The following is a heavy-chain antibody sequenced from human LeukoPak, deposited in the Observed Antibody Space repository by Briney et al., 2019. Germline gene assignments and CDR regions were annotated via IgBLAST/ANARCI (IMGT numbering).Heavy chain of an antibody. CDR3: AATNYFYGSGSFHKRDS. CDR2: VDHSGRT. V-gene: IGHV4-34*01. Sequence: SEALSLTCGVYGDSFDNYYWNWIRQFPEKRLEWIGEVDHSGRTTYSPSLQGRVTISVDTSKSQFSLKLNSVTAADTAVYFCAATNYFYGSGSFHKRDSWGQGTLVTVSP. D-gene: IGHD3-10*01. J-gene: IGHJ4*02. CDR1: GDSFDNYY.